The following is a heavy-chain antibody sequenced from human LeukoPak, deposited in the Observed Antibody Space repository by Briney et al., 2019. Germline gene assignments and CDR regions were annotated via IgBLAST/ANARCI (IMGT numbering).Heavy chain of an antibody. CDR2: ISDSGGST. Sequence: PGGSLRLSCAASGFTVSGNYMSWVRQAPGKGLEWVSIISDSGGSTYNADSVKGRFTISRDNSKNTLYLQMNSLRAEDTAVYYCAKGTMVRWDVWGQGTTVTVSS. D-gene: IGHD3-10*01. V-gene: IGHV3-23*01. CDR3: AKGTMVRWDV. CDR1: GFTVSGNY. J-gene: IGHJ6*02.